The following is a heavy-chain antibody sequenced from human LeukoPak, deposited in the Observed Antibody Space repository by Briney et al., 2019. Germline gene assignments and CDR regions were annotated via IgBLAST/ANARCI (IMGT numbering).Heavy chain of an antibody. J-gene: IGHJ4*02. CDR1: GGSISSSNW. V-gene: IGHV4-4*02. CDR3: ARSGSVAGTPTFR. Sequence: SGTLSLTCAVSGGSISSSNWWRWVRQPPGKGLEGTGEIYHSGSTNYNPSLKSRVTISVDKSKNQFSLKLSSVTAADTAVDYCARSGSVAGTPTFRWGQGTLVTVSS. CDR2: IYHSGST. D-gene: IGHD6-19*01.